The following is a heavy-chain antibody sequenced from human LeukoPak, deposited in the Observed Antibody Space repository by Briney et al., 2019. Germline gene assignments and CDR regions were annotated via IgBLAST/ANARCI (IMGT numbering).Heavy chain of an antibody. CDR1: GFTFSSYV. D-gene: IGHD5/OR15-5a*01. Sequence: GGSLRLSCSASGFTFSSYVLSWVRQAPGKGLVWVSHINTDGSSATYADSVKGRFTISRDNAKNTLYLQMNSLRPEDTAVYYCARDVLRRGQGILVTVSS. CDR3: ARDVLR. V-gene: IGHV3-74*01. J-gene: IGHJ4*02. CDR2: INTDGSSA.